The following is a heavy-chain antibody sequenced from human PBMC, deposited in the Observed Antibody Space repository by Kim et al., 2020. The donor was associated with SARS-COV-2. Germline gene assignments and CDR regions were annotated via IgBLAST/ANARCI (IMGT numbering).Heavy chain of an antibody. J-gene: IGHJ4*02. CDR3: AKDRAYDSSGYYDY. V-gene: IGHV3-23*01. D-gene: IGHD3-22*01. Sequence: ADSVKGRFTISRDNSKNTLYLQMNSLRAEDTAVYYCAKDRAYDSSGYYDYWGQGTLVTVSS.